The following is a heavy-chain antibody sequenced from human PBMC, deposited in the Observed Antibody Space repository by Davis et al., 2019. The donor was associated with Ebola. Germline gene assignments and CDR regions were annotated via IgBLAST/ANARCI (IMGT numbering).Heavy chain of an antibody. J-gene: IGHJ4*02. CDR1: GFIFDDYA. Sequence: PGGSLRLSCAASGFIFDDYAMHWVRQAPGKGLEWVGRIKSKTDGGTTDYAAPVKGRFTISRDDSKNTLYLQMNSLKTEDTAVYYCTTRTDLGYWGQGTLVTVSS. V-gene: IGHV3-15*01. CDR2: IKSKTDGGTT. CDR3: TTRTDLGY.